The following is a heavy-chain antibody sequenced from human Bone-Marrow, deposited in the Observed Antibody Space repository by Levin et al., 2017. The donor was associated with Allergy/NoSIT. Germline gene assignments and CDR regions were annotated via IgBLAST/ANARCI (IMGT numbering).Heavy chain of an antibody. CDR3: ARDPAVTRDGYFDL. D-gene: IGHD4-17*01. J-gene: IGHJ2*01. CDR1: GFAFTDYY. CDR2: INPNNGAT. Sequence: GESLKISCKASGFAFTDYYMHWVRQAPGQGLEWLGWINPNNGATKYALKFQDRVTITRDTSISTAYMEFRRLRSDDTAVFYCARDPAVTRDGYFDLWGRGTLVSVSS. V-gene: IGHV1-2*02.